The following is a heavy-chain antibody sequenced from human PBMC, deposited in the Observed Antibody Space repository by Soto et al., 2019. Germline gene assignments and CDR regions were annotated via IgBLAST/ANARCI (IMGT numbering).Heavy chain of an antibody. CDR1: GGSISSYY. J-gene: IGHJ4*02. V-gene: IGHV4-59*01. CDR2: IYYSGST. Sequence: SETLSLTCTASGGSISSYYWSWIRQPPGKGLEWIGYIYYSGSTNYNPSLKSRVTISVDTSKNQFSLKLSSVTAADTAVYYCARSPDITIFGVVISNYFDYWGQGTLVTVSS. D-gene: IGHD3-3*01. CDR3: ARSPDITIFGVVISNYFDY.